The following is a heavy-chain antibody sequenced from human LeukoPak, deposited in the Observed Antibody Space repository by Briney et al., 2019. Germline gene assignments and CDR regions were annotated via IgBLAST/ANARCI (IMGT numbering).Heavy chain of an antibody. D-gene: IGHD3-22*01. V-gene: IGHV3-15*01. CDR3: ATHYYDSSGYGRHFDY. Sequence: GGSLSLSCAASGFTFTNAWMSWVRQAPGKGLEWVGLIKSRSDGGTTDYAAPVKGRFTISRDDSKNTLYLHMNRLKTEDTAVYYCATHYYDSSGYGRHFDYWGQGTLVTVSS. CDR1: GFTFTNAW. J-gene: IGHJ4*02. CDR2: IKSRSDGGTT.